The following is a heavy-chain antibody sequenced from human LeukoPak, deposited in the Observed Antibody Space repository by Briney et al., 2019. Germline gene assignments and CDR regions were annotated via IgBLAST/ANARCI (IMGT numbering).Heavy chain of an antibody. CDR1: GGSISSYY. J-gene: IGHJ6*02. Sequence: SETLSLTCTVSGGSISSYYWSWIRQPAGKGLEWIGRIYSSGSTNYNPSLKSRVTMSVDTSKNQFSLKLSSVTAADTAVYYCARVTYGSGRHDRYYYGMDVWGQGTTVTVSS. V-gene: IGHV4-4*07. D-gene: IGHD3-10*01. CDR2: IYSSGST. CDR3: ARVTYGSGRHDRYYYGMDV.